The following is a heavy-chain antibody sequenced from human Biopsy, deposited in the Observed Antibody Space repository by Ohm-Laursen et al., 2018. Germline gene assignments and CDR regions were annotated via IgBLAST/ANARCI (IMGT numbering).Heavy chain of an antibody. CDR3: ARATNSTGWPYYYFYGMDV. V-gene: IGHV4-61*05. CDR2: IYYSGST. D-gene: IGHD2/OR15-2a*01. CDR1: GGSISDSTYH. J-gene: IGHJ6*02. Sequence: SETLSLTSTVSGGSISDSTYHWGWIRQSPGKGLEWIGYIYYSGSTNYNPSLKSRVTISVDTSKNQFSLRLNSVTAADTAVYYCARATNSTGWPYYYFYGMDVWGQGTTVTVSS.